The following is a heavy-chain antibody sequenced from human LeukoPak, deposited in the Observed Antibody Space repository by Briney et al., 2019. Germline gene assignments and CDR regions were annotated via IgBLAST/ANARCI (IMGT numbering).Heavy chain of an antibody. CDR2: ISYDGSNK. V-gene: IGHV3-30*18. CDR3: AKVSPVTTGRDY. Sequence: GGSLRLSCAASGFTFSSYGMHWVRQAPGKGLEWVAVISYDGSNKYYADSVKGRFTISRDNSKNTLYLQMNSLRAEDTAVYYCAKVSPVTTGRDYWGQGTLVTVSS. J-gene: IGHJ4*02. CDR1: GFTFSSYG. D-gene: IGHD4-17*01.